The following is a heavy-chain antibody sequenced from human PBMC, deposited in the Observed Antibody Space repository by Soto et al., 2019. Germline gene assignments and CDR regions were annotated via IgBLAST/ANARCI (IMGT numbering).Heavy chain of an antibody. CDR3: ANRRSFDWGAMDV. CDR1: GFTFSNYA. J-gene: IGHJ6*02. V-gene: IGHV3-23*01. CDR2: ISGIGGST. Sequence: PGGSLRLSCAASGFTFSNYAMNWVRQAPGKGLEWVSGISGIGGSTYYADSVKGRFTISRDSSKNTLYLQMNSLRAEDTAVYYCANRRSFDWGAMDVWGQGTTVTVSS. D-gene: IGHD3-9*01.